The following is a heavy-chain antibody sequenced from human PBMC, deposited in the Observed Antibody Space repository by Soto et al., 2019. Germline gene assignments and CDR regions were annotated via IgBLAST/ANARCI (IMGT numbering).Heavy chain of an antibody. CDR1: GFIFSDYT. CDR3: ARDHGGSTWFVGVYYFFGMDV. V-gene: IGHV3-48*02. J-gene: IGHJ6*02. D-gene: IGHD6-13*01. CDR2: ISSSGGAI. Sequence: ESGGDLVQPGGSLRLSCAASGFIFSDYTMTWVRQAPGRGLEFVSHISSSGGAIFYAESVKGRFTVSRDNAKNSLYLQMNSLRDEDTAVYFCARDHGGSTWFVGVYYFFGMDVWAKGPRSPSP.